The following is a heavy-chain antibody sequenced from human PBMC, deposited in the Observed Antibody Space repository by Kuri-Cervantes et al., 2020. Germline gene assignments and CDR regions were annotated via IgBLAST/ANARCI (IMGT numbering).Heavy chain of an antibody. V-gene: IGHV3-64*02. CDR1: GFRFSSYG. J-gene: IGHJ6*03. Sequence: GESLKISCAASGFRFSSYGFHWVRQAPGKGLEYVSAISSNGGSTYYADSVKGRFTFSRDNAKNTLYLQMNSLRAEDTAVYYCASGRYYYYMDVWGKGTTVTVSS. CDR3: ASGRYYYYMDV. CDR2: ISSNGGST.